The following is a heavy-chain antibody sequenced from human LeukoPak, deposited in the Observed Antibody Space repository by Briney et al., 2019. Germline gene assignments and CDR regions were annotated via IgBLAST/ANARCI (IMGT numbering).Heavy chain of an antibody. CDR1: GFTLSPSW. D-gene: IGHD1-26*01. Sequence: GGSLRLSCAASGFTLSPSWMNWVRQAPGKGLVWVSRITSDGRNTVYADSVKGRFTISRDNAKNSLYLQMNSLRAEDTAVYYCASTCGSYYAFDIWGQGTMVTVSS. CDR3: ASTCGSYYAFDI. J-gene: IGHJ3*02. CDR2: ITSDGRNT. V-gene: IGHV3-74*01.